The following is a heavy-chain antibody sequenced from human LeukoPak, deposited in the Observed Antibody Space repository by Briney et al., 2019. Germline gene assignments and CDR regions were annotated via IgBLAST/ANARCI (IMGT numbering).Heavy chain of an antibody. J-gene: IGHJ4*01. Sequence: SETLSLTCTVSGGSISSSSYYWGWIRQPPGKGLEWIGSIYYSGSTYYNPSLKSRATISVDTSKNQFSLKLSSVTAADTAVYYCAREPYYYDSSGYYFHDYWGQEPWSPSPQ. CDR2: IYYSGST. CDR3: AREPYYYDSSGYYFHDY. CDR1: GGSISSSSYY. V-gene: IGHV4-39*07. D-gene: IGHD3-22*01.